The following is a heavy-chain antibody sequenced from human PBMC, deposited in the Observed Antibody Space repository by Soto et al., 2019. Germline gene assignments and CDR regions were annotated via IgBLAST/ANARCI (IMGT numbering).Heavy chain of an antibody. J-gene: IGHJ5*02. CDR3: ARSSITSFGVATGNWFDP. D-gene: IGHD3-3*01. Sequence: PSETLSLTCTVSGGPINSGDYYWSWIRQPPGKGLEWIGFIFYRGSTYYNPSLKGRITISVDTSKRQFSLKLSSVTAADTAVYYCARSSITSFGVATGNWFDPWGPGTLVTVSS. CDR1: GGPINSGDYY. V-gene: IGHV4-30-4*01. CDR2: IFYRGST.